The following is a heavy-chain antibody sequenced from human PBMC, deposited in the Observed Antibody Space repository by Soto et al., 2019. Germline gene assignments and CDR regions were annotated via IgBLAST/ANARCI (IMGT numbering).Heavy chain of an antibody. CDR2: ISWNSGSI. CDR3: AKAGVDYYYYGMDV. Sequence: EVQLVESGGGLVQPGRSLRLSCAASGFTFDDYAMHWVRQAPGKGLEWVSGISWNSGSIGYADSVKGRFTISRDNAKNSLYLQMNSLRAEDTALYYCAKAGVDYYYYGMDVWGQGTTVTVSS. D-gene: IGHD5-12*01. CDR1: GFTFDDYA. J-gene: IGHJ6*02. V-gene: IGHV3-9*01.